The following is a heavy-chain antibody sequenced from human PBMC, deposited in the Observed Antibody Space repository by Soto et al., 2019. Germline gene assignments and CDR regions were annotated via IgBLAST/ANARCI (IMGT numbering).Heavy chain of an antibody. CDR2: INHSGGT. Sequence: SETLSLTCAVYGGSFSGYYWSWIRQPPGKGLEWIGEINHSGGTNYNPSLKSRVTISVDTSKNQFSLKLSSVTAADTAVYYCARGKYYGSGSPTVSRYYYYYGMDVWGQGTTVTVSS. D-gene: IGHD3-10*01. CDR3: ARGKYYGSGSPTVSRYYYYYGMDV. V-gene: IGHV4-34*01. CDR1: GGSFSGYY. J-gene: IGHJ6*02.